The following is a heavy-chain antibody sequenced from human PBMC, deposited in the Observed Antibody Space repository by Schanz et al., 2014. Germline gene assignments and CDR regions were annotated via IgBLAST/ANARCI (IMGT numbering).Heavy chain of an antibody. D-gene: IGHD2-15*01. CDR2: IYDSGNT. V-gene: IGHV4-28*07. CDR1: GYFINTSDW. J-gene: IGHJ6*02. Sequence: QVQLQESGPGLVKPSDTLSLTCAVSGYFINTSDWWGWIRQPPGKGLEWIGYIYDSGNTYYNPSLKSRVTMSIDTSENQFSLNLRSVTGADTAVYYCARLVGPSFYYGMDVWGQGTTVTVSS. CDR3: ARLVGPSFYYGMDV.